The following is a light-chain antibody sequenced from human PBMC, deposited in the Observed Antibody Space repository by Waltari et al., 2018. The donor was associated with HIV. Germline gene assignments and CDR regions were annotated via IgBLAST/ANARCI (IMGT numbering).Light chain of an antibody. CDR2: GAS. CDR3: QQYAASPLT. J-gene: IGKJ4*01. V-gene: IGKV3-20*01. CDR1: QSVRSAS. Sequence: EIVLTQSPGTLSFSPGERATLSCRASQSVRSASLAWYQQKPGQAPRLLIYGASSRAPGIPDRFSGSGAVTDFILTISRLQPEDCAVYYCQQYAASPLTFGGGTKVEIK.